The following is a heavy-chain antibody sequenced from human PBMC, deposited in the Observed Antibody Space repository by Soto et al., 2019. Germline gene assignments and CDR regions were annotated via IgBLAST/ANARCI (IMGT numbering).Heavy chain of an antibody. D-gene: IGHD6-19*01. V-gene: IGHV5-51*03. Sequence: EVQLVQSGAEVKKPGESLKISCKGSVYSFTSYWIGWVRQIPGKGLEWMGIIYPGDSDTRYSPSFQGQVTISADKSISTAYLQWSSLKASDTAMYYCARKGVSYSSGWTEYFQHWGQGTLVTVSS. J-gene: IGHJ1*01. CDR3: ARKGVSYSSGWTEYFQH. CDR1: VYSFTSYW. CDR2: IYPGDSDT.